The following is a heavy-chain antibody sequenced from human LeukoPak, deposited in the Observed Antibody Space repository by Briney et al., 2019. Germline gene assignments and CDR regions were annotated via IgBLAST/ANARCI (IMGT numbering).Heavy chain of an antibody. CDR3: AREVNEVSDSDAFDI. J-gene: IGHJ3*02. CDR2: IHYTGSA. CDR1: GFTFSSYS. Sequence: GSLRLSCAASGFTFSSYSMNWVRQAPGKGLEWIGYIHYTGSAHYSSLKSRVSITVDTSKNQFSLHMTSVTDADTAVYYCAREVNEVSDSDAFDIWGQGTMVTVSS. V-gene: IGHV4-59*08. D-gene: IGHD3-22*01.